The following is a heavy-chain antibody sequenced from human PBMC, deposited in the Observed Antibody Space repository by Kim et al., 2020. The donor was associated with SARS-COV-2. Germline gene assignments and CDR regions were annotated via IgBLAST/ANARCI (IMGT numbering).Heavy chain of an antibody. CDR2: IRREADGGTT. V-gene: IGHV3-15*01. Sequence: GGSLRLSCVASGFTFNDAWMSWVRQAPGKGLEWVGLIRREADGGTTGNAAPVRGRFTISRDDSKSTLFLQMNSLTTEDTAVYYCTDGLNIWGHGTLVTVSS. J-gene: IGHJ4*01. D-gene: IGHD2-8*01. CDR3: TDGLNI. CDR1: GFTFNDAW.